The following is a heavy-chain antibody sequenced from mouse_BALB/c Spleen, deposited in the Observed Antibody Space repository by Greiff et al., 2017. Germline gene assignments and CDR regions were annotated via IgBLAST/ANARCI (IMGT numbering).Heavy chain of an antibody. V-gene: IGHV5-17*02. D-gene: IGHD2-4*01. CDR3: AKYDYDAGNFDY. Sequence: EVMLVESGGGLVQPGGSRKLSCAASGFTFSSFGMHWVRQAPEKGLEWFAYISSGSSTIYYADTVKGRFTISRDNPKNTLFLQMTSLRSEDTAMYYCAKYDYDAGNFDYWGQGTTLTVSS. CDR1: GFTFSSFG. CDR2: ISSGSSTI. J-gene: IGHJ2*01.